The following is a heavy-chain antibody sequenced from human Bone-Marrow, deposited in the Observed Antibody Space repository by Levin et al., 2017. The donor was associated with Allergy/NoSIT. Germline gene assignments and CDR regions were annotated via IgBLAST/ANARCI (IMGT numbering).Heavy chain of an antibody. CDR3: AGGPSSGGVCNMGDWFDP. J-gene: IGHJ5*02. CDR1: GFTFNTYN. CDR2: ISSSAAYI. Sequence: GGSLRLSCAASGFTFNTYNMNWVRQAPGKGLEWVSSISSSAAYIHYTDSVKGRFTISRDNAKNSLYLQMSSLRAEDTAVYYCAGGPSSGGVCNMGDWFDPWGQGTLVTVSS. V-gene: IGHV3-21*01. D-gene: IGHD2-8*02.